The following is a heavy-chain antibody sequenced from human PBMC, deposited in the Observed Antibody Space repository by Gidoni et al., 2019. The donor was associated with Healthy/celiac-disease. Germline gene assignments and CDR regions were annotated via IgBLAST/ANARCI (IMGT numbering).Heavy chain of an antibody. CDR3: ARGFRSSSWLSGY. D-gene: IGHD6-13*01. Sequence: EVQLVESGGGLVQHGGSLRLSCAAAGFTFSSYWMHWVRQAPGKGLVWVSRINIDVSSTSYADSVKGRFTISRDNAKNTLYLQMNSLRAEDTAVYYCARGFRSSSWLSGYWGQGTLVTVSS. J-gene: IGHJ4*02. CDR2: INIDVSST. V-gene: IGHV3-74*01. CDR1: GFTFSSYW.